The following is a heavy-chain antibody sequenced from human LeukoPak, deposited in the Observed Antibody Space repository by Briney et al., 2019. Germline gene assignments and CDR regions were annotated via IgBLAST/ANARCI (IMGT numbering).Heavy chain of an antibody. V-gene: IGHV3-33*06. CDR1: GFTFSLYG. CDR2: IWYDENNK. J-gene: IGHJ4*02. Sequence: GPLRLSCATSGFTFSLYGIHWVRQAPGKGLEWVAVIWYDENNKDYADSVKGRFTISRDSSNNTVFLQMNSLRAEDTAVYYCAKDFAVDGAPIFIDYWGQGTLVTVSS. D-gene: IGHD1-26*01. CDR3: AKDFAVDGAPIFIDY.